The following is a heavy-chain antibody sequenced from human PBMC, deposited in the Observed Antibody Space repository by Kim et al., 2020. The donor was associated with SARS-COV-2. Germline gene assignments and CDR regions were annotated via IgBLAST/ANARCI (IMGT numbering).Heavy chain of an antibody. D-gene: IGHD3-22*01. CDR3: ASYYYDSSGFDY. J-gene: IGHJ4*02. Sequence: YYTPSHKSQVTISRDTSKNQFSLKLSSVTAADTAVYYCASYYYDSSGFDYWGQGTLVTVSS. V-gene: IGHV4-30-2*05.